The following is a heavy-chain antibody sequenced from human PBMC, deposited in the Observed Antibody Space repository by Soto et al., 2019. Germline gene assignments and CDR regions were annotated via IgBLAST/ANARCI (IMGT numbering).Heavy chain of an antibody. Sequence: SETLSLTCAVSGGSISSGGYSWSWIRQPPGKGLEWIGYIYHSGSTYYNPSLKSRVTISVDRSKNQFSLKLSSVTAADTAVYYCARGGSGYYYWFDYWGQGTLVTVSS. CDR1: GGSISSGGYS. CDR2: IYHSGST. J-gene: IGHJ4*02. V-gene: IGHV4-30-2*01. CDR3: ARGGSGYYYWFDY. D-gene: IGHD3-22*01.